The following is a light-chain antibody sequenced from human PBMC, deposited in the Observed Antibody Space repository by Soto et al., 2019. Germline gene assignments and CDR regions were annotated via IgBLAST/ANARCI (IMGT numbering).Light chain of an antibody. V-gene: IGKV1-39*01. J-gene: IGKJ4*01. CDR3: QESYTSPAVS. Sequence: DIQMNQSPSSLSASLGARVTITCRASQNIDNYLNWYQLKPGKAPKLLRYATSTLQSGVPSTFSGSRSGAEFTLTISSLQDEDYATYVCQESYTSPAVSFCEETKVDIK. CDR1: QNIDNY. CDR2: ATS.